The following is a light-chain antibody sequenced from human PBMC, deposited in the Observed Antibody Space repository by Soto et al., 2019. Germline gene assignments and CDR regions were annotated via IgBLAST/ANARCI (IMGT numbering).Light chain of an antibody. CDR1: QGIRND. Sequence: AIPMTQSPSSLSASVGGSVTITCRASQGIRNDLGWYQQKPGKAPKLLIYAASSLQSGVPSRFSGIGSGTDFTLTISSLQPEDFATYYCLQEYNCPPWTFGQGTKVEIK. CDR2: AAS. J-gene: IGKJ1*01. V-gene: IGKV1-6*01. CDR3: LQEYNCPPWT.